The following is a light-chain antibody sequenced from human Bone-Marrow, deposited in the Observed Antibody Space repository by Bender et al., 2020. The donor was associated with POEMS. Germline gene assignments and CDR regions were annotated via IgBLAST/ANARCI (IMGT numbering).Light chain of an antibody. V-gene: IGLV2-23*02. CDR2: DVS. CDR3: CSYSDNSNV. J-gene: IGLJ1*01. Sequence: QSALTQPASVSGSPGQSITISCTGASSDVGAYNLVSWYQQFPGKAPKLMIYDVSDWPSGVSNRFSGSKSGNTASLTISGLQAEDEADYYCCSYSDNSNVFGTGTKVTVL. CDR1: SSDVGAYNL.